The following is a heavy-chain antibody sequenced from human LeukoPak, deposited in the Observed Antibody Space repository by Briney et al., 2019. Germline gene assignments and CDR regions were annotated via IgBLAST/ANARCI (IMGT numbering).Heavy chain of an antibody. J-gene: IGHJ4*02. V-gene: IGHV3-23*01. D-gene: IGHD2-15*01. CDR3: AVNCSGGSCYDY. CDR2: ISGSGGST. Sequence: QTGGSLRLSCAASGFTFSNYGMSWVRQAPGKGLEWVSVISGSGGSTYYADSVKGRFTISRDNSKNTLYLQMNSLRAEDTAVYYCAVNCSGGSCYDYWGQGTLVTVSS. CDR1: GFTFSNYG.